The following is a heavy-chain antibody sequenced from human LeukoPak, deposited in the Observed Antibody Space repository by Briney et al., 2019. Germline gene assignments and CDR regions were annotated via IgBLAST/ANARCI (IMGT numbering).Heavy chain of an antibody. V-gene: IGHV1-8*01. CDR3: ARGPPIVVVITTLYYYYYMDV. CDR1: GYTFTSYD. D-gene: IGHD3-22*01. J-gene: IGHJ6*03. CDR2: MNPNSGNT. Sequence: ASVKVSCKASGYTFTSYDINWVRQATGQGLEWMGWMNPNSGNTGYAQKFQGRVTMTRNTSISTAYMELSSLRSEDTAVYYCARGPPIVVVITTLYYYYYMDVWGKGTTVTVSS.